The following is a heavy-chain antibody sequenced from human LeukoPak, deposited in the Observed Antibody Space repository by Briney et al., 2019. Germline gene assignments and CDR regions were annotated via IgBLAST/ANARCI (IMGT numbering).Heavy chain of an antibody. CDR1: GGTFSSYA. CDR2: IIPIFGTA. D-gene: IGHD3-22*01. V-gene: IGHV1-69*13. J-gene: IGHJ4*02. CDR3: ARTYDSSGSVPPDYFDY. Sequence: ASVKVSCKASGGTFSSYAISWVRQAPGQGLEWMGGIIPIFGTANYAQKFQGRVTITADESTSTAYMELSSLRSEDTAVYYCARTYDSSGSVPPDYFDYWGREPWSPSPQ.